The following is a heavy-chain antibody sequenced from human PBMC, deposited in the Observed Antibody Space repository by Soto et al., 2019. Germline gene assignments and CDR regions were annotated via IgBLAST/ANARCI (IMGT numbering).Heavy chain of an antibody. V-gene: IGHV1-3*01. CDR1: GYTFTSYA. CDR3: ATGYCTNGVCYPNYGMDV. D-gene: IGHD2-8*01. CDR2: INAGNGNT. Sequence: GASVKVSCKASGYTFTSYAMHWVRQAPGQRLEWMGWINAGNGNTKYSQKFQGRVTITRDTSASTAYMELSSLRSEDTAVYYCATGYCTNGVCYPNYGMDVWGQGTTVTVSS. J-gene: IGHJ6*02.